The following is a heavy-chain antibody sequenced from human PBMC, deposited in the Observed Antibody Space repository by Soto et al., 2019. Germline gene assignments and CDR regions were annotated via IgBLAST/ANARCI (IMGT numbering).Heavy chain of an antibody. J-gene: IGHJ5*02. CDR3: ARAAHYSSPFRWFDP. V-gene: IGHV4-31*03. D-gene: IGHD6-13*01. CDR2: IYYSGST. CDR1: GGFISSGVYY. Sequence: SETLSLTCTVSGGFISSGVYYWRWIRQHPGKGLEWIGYIYYSGSTYYNPSLKSRVTISVDTSKNQFSLKLSSVTAADTAVYYCARAAHYSSPFRWFDPWGQGTLVTVSS.